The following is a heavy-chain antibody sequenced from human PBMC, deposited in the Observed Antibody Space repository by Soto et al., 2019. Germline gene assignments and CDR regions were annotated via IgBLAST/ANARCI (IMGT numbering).Heavy chain of an antibody. D-gene: IGHD5-12*01. CDR2: IYFSGST. V-gene: IGHV4-31*03. CDR3: AGIVATNFDY. Sequence: SDTLSLTCTVSGGSISRSGYYWSWIRQHPGKGLEWIGYIYFSGSTYYNPSLKSRVTISVDTSKDQFSLNLNSVTAADTAVYYCAGIVATNFDYWGQGTLVTVS. J-gene: IGHJ4*02. CDR1: GGSISRSGYY.